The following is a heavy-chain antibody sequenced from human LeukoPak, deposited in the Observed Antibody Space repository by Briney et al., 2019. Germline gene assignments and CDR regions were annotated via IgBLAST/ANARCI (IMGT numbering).Heavy chain of an antibody. J-gene: IGHJ6*02. V-gene: IGHV4-31*03. CDR2: IYYSGST. CDR1: GGSISSGGYY. Sequence: SETLSLTCTVSGGSISSGGYYWSWIRRHPGKGLEWIGYIYYSGSTFYNPSLKSRVTISLDTSKNQFSLKVSSVTAADTAVYYCARGYDFWSGSSYGMDVWGQGTTVTVSS. CDR3: ARGYDFWSGSSYGMDV. D-gene: IGHD3-3*01.